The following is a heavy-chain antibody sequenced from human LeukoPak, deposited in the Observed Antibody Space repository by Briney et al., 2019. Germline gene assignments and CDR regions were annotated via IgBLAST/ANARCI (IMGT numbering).Heavy chain of an antibody. J-gene: IGHJ6*02. CDR3: ARLTYGMDV. CDR2: IYYSGST. D-gene: IGHD2-21*02. Sequence: SSETLSLTCTVSGGSISSYYWSWIRQPPGKGLEWIGYIYYSGSTNYNPSLKSRVTISVDTSKNQFSLKLSSVTAADTAVYYCARLTYGMDVWGQGTTVTVSS. V-gene: IGHV4-59*08. CDR1: GGSISSYY.